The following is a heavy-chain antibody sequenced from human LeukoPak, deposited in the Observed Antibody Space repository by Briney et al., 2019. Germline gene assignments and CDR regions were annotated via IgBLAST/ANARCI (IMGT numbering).Heavy chain of an antibody. V-gene: IGHV2-5*02. CDR3: THIHGGYGNSDYYYVFFDY. CDR1: EFSLRTNGVG. J-gene: IGHJ4*02. CDR2: IYWDDDK. D-gene: IGHD3-22*01. Sequence: SGPTLVKPTQTLTLTCTFSEFSLRTNGVGVGWIRQPPGKALEWLALIYWDDDKRYSPSLSSRLTITKDTSKNQVVLTMTNMDPADTATYFCTHIHGGYGNSDYYYVFFDYWGQGTLVTVSS.